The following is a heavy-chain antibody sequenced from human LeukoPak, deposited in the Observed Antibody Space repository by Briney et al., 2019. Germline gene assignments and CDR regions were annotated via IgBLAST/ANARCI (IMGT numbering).Heavy chain of an antibody. J-gene: IGHJ4*02. D-gene: IGHD1-26*01. CDR3: ARDLGTFTFDFDY. V-gene: IGHV1-2*02. Sequence: GASVKVSCKASGYTFTGYYMHWVRQAPGQGLEWMGWIIPNTGDTNYAQKFQGRVTMTRDTSISTAYMELSRLISDDTAVYYCARDLGTFTFDFDYWGQGTLVTVSS. CDR1: GYTFTGYY. CDR2: IIPNTGDT.